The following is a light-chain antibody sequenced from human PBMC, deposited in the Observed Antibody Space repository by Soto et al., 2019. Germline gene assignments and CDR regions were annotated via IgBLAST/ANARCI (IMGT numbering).Light chain of an antibody. CDR1: SSDVGTYNI. CDR3: CSFAGTSTYV. V-gene: IGLV2-23*02. CDR2: DVT. J-gene: IGLJ1*01. Sequence: QSVLTQPASVSGTPGQSITISCTGTSSDVGTYNIVSWYPQHPGKAPKLIIYDVTRRPSGVSNRFTYSKSSNMPSLAISGLQPEDEADYHCCSFAGTSTYVFGSGTNVTVL.